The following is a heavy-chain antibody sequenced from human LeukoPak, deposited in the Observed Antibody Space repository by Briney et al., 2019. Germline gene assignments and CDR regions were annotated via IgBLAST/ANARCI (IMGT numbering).Heavy chain of an antibody. V-gene: IGHV3-23*01. CDR1: GFTFSSYA. Sequence: GGSLRLSCAASGFTFSSYAMSWVRQAPGKGLEWVSAISGSGGSTYYADSVKGRFTISRDNSKNTLYLQMNSLRAEDTAVYYCAKEPDIVVVPAAEFDYWDQGTLVTVSS. CDR2: ISGSGGST. CDR3: AKEPDIVVVPAAEFDY. J-gene: IGHJ4*02. D-gene: IGHD2-2*01.